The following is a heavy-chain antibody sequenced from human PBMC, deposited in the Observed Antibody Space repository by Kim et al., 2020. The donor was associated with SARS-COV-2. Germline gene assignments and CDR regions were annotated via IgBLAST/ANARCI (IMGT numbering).Heavy chain of an antibody. CDR1: GGSISRYY. D-gene: IGHD3-10*01. CDR2: IHYSGST. CDR3: AKYSGSASYFYHYGMDV. J-gene: IGHJ6*01. V-gene: IGHV4-59*08. Sequence: SETLSLTCTVSGGSISRYYWSWIRQPPGKGLEWIGYIHYSGSTTCIPSLKSRVTMSVDTSKNRFSLSLSSVTAADTAAYYCAKYSGSASYFYHYGMDVW.